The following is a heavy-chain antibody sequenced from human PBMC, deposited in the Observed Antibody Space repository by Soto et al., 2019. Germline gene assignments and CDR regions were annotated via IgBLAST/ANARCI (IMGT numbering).Heavy chain of an antibody. Sequence: SVKVSCKASGGTFSSYAISWVRQAPGQGLEWMGGVIPIFGTANYAQKFQGRVTITADESTSTAYMELSSLRSEDTAVYYCARDFAGGLNDAFDFWGQGTMVTVSS. CDR3: ARDFAGGLNDAFDF. V-gene: IGHV1-69*13. D-gene: IGHD5-12*01. J-gene: IGHJ3*01. CDR2: VIPIFGTA. CDR1: GGTFSSYA.